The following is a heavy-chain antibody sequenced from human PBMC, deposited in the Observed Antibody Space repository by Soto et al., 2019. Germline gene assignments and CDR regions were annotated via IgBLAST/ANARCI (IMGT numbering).Heavy chain of an antibody. V-gene: IGHV3-23*01. CDR3: ARPYGGKIGDAPDL. CDR1: GFTFSSYA. J-gene: IGHJ3*01. CDR2: ISDAAGSA. Sequence: GGSLRLSCVASGFTFSSYAMSWVRQVPGKGLEWVSTISDAAGSAYYVDSVKGRFTISRDNSKKTLYLQMNSLRAEDSAVYNCARPYGGKIGDAPDLWGPGTMVTVS. D-gene: IGHD4-17*01.